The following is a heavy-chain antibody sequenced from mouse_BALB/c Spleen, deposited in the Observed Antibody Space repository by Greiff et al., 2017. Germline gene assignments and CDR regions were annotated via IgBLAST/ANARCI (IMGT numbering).Heavy chain of an antibody. CDR3: ARGYYGYVDY. D-gene: IGHD1-1*01. V-gene: IGHV1-69*02. CDR2: IDPSDSET. Sequence: QVQLQQPGAELVKPGAPVKLSCKASGYTFTSYWMNWVKQRPGRGLEWIGRIDPSDSETHYNQKFKDKATLTVDKSSSTAYIQLSSLTSEDSAVYYCARGYYGYVDYWGQGTTLTVSS. CDR1: GYTFTSYW. J-gene: IGHJ2*01.